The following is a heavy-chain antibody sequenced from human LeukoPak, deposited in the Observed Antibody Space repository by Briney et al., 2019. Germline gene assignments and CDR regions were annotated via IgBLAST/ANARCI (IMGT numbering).Heavy chain of an antibody. CDR3: ARADPGGSGSYLPGLSFDY. Sequence: KPGGSLRLSCAASGFTLSDYYMSWIRQAPGKGLEWVSYISSGGSPIYYADSVKGRFTISRDNAKNSLYLQMNSLRAEDTAVYYCARADPGGSGSYLPGLSFDYWGQGTLVTVSS. CDR1: GFTLSDYY. CDR2: ISSGGSPI. D-gene: IGHD3-10*01. V-gene: IGHV3-11*04. J-gene: IGHJ4*02.